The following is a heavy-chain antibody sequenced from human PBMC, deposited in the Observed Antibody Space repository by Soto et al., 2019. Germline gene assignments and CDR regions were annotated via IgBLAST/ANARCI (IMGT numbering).Heavy chain of an antibody. CDR2: SDYRGTT. CDR3: ARREIQGPIDY. V-gene: IGHV4-28*01. J-gene: IGHJ4*02. CDR1: GYSISSSNW. Sequence: QVQLQESGPGLVKPWDTLSLTCAVSGYSISSSNWWGWIRQPPGKGLEWIGNSDYRGTTYYNPSLKSRVTTSVDTSKYQFSLKLTSVTAVDTAVYYCARREIQGPIDYWGQGTLVTVSS. D-gene: IGHD1-26*01.